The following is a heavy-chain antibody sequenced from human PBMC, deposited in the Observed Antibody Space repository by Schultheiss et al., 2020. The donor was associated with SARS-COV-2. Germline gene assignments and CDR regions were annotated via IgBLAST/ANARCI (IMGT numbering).Heavy chain of an antibody. V-gene: IGHV4-34*01. CDR3: ARGRFKVSRSHWFDP. CDR1: GGSISSYY. J-gene: IGHJ5*02. Sequence: SQTLSLTCTVSGGSISSYYWSWIRQPAGKGLEWIGEINHSGSTNYTPSLKSRVTISVDTSKNQFSLKLSSMTAADTAVYYCARGRFKVSRSHWFDPWGQGTLVTVSS. D-gene: IGHD2-15*01. CDR2: INHSGST.